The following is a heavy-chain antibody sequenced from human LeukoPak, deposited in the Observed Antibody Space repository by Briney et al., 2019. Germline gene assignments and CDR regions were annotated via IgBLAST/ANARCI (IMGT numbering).Heavy chain of an antibody. Sequence: PGGSLRLSCAASGFTFDDYGMSWVRQAPGKGLEWVSGINWNGGITAYADSVKGRFTISRDNAKNSLYLQMNSLRAEDTAVYYCAKRAGYGSGSYYGGFDYWGQGTLVTVSS. CDR3: AKRAGYGSGSYYGGFDY. CDR2: INWNGGIT. D-gene: IGHD3-10*01. V-gene: IGHV3-20*04. CDR1: GFTFDDYG. J-gene: IGHJ4*02.